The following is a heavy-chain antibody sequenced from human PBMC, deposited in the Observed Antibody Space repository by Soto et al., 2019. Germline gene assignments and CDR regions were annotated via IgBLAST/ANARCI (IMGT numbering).Heavy chain of an antibody. CDR3: TTDPVTMIVVVPSSG. V-gene: IGHV3-30-3*01. D-gene: IGHD3-22*01. J-gene: IGHJ4*02. Sequence: GGSLRLSCAASGFTFSSSAMHWVRQAPGKGLEWVAVISYDGSNKYYADSVKGRFTISRDNSKNTLYLQMNSLRAEDTAVYYCTTDPVTMIVVVPSSGWGQGTLVTVSS. CDR2: ISYDGSNK. CDR1: GFTFSSSA.